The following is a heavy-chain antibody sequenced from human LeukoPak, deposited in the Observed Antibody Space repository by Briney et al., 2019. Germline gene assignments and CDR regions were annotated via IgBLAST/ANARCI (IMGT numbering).Heavy chain of an antibody. V-gene: IGHV1-69*05. CDR3: ARVLQSHIAARPEFDY. Sequence: SVKVSCKASGGTFSSYAISWVRQAPGQGLEWMGGIIPIFGTANYAQKFQGRVTITTDESTSTAYMELSSLRSDDTAVYYCARVLQSHIAARPEFDYWGQGTLVTVSS. J-gene: IGHJ4*02. CDR1: GGTFSSYA. D-gene: IGHD6-6*01. CDR2: IIPIFGTA.